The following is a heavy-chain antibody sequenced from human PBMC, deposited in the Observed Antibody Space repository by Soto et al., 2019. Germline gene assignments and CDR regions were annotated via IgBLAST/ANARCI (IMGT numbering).Heavy chain of an antibody. CDR2: IYHSGST. Sequence: SETLSLTCAVSSGSISGSNWWSWVRQTPGKGLEWIGEIYHSGSTNYNPTLKSRVTISVDKSKNQFSLKLSSVTAADTAVYYCARYYEFLIVNAYSTYYMYAFCKGNTVTVSS. V-gene: IGHV4-4*02. D-gene: IGHD3-3*01. CDR3: ARYYEFLIVNAYSTYYMYA. CDR1: SGSISGSNW. J-gene: IGHJ6*03.